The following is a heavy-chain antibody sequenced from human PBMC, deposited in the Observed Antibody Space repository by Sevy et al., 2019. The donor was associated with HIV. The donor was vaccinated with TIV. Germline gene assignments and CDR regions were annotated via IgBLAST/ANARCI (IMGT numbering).Heavy chain of an antibody. CDR2: ISGSGGST. D-gene: IGHD2-15*01. CDR3: AKGDRSFYGIDV. J-gene: IGHJ6*02. V-gene: IGHV3-23*01. Sequence: GGSLRPSCAASGFTFGTYVMNWVRQAPGKGLEWVSGISGSGGSTYYADSVKGRITISRDNSKKTVYLQMNSLRAEDTAVYYCAKGDRSFYGIDVWGQGTTVTVSS. CDR1: GFTFGTYV.